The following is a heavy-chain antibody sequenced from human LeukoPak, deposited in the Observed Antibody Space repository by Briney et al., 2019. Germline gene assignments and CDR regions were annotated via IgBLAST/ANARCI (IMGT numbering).Heavy chain of an antibody. CDR1: GGSISNNNYY. D-gene: IGHD5-24*01. V-gene: IGHV4-31*03. J-gene: IGHJ4*02. CDR2: MSYSGST. CDR3: AREGYNRLDY. Sequence: PSETLSLTCTISGGSISNNNYYWGWIRQPPGKGLDWIGYMSYSGSTSYNPSLKSRVIISVDTSKNQLSLKLSSVTAADTAVYYCAREGYNRLDYWGQGTLVTVSS.